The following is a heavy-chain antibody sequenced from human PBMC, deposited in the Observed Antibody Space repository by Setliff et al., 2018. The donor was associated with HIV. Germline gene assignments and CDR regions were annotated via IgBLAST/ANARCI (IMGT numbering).Heavy chain of an antibody. CDR1: GGSISSGYYY. V-gene: IGHV4-61*02. D-gene: IGHD5-18*01. CDR3: STYGYGISDAFDI. Sequence: SETLSLTCTVSGGSISSGYYYWTWIRQPAGKGLEWIGRIYTTGSTNYSPSLKSRVTISLDTSKNQFSLKLTSVTAADTAVYYCSTYGYGISDAFDIWGQGTMVTVSS. CDR2: IYTTGST. J-gene: IGHJ3*02.